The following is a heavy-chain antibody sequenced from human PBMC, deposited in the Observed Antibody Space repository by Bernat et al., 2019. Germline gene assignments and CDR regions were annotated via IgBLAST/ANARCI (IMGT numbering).Heavy chain of an antibody. CDR3: ARTRPSGYDFGY. J-gene: IGHJ4*02. Sequence: EVQLVESGGGLVQPGGSLRLSCAASGFTFSSYAMHWVRQAPGKGLEYVSAISSNGGSTYYANSVKGRFTISRDNSKNTMYLQMGSLRAEDMAVYYCARTRPSGYDFGYWDQGTLVTVSS. CDR1: GFTFSSYA. D-gene: IGHD5-12*01. CDR2: ISSNGGST. V-gene: IGHV3-64*01.